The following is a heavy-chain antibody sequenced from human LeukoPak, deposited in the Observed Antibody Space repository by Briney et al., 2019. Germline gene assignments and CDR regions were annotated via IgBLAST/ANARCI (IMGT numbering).Heavy chain of an antibody. D-gene: IGHD5-24*01. J-gene: IGHJ5*02. CDR3: ARDGRDGYNGYFDP. V-gene: IGHV3-7*01. CDR2: IKQDGSEK. CDR1: GFTFSSYW. Sequence: GGSLRLSCAASGFTFSSYWMSWVRQAPGKGLEWVANIKQDGSEKYYVDSVKGRFTISRDNAKKSLYLQMNSLKAEDTAVYYCARDGRDGYNGYFDPWGQGTLVTVSS.